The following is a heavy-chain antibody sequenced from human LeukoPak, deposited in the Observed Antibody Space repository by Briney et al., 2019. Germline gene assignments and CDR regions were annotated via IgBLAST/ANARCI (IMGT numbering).Heavy chain of an antibody. J-gene: IGHJ4*02. Sequence: SETLSLTCTVSGGSISSYCWSWIRQPPGKGLEWIGYIYYSGSTNYNPSLKSRVTISVDTSKNQFSLKLSSVTAADTAVYYCATGYCSGGSCLFDYWGQGTLVTVSS. CDR2: IYYSGST. V-gene: IGHV4-59*01. CDR1: GGSISSYC. D-gene: IGHD2-15*01. CDR3: ATGYCSGGSCLFDY.